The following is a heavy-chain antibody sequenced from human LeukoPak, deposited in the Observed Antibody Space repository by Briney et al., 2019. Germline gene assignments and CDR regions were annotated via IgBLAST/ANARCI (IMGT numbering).Heavy chain of an antibody. J-gene: IGHJ3*02. D-gene: IGHD3-22*01. CDR2: ISSSGSTI. Sequence: GGSLRLSCAASGLSFSNYVMNWVRQAPGKGLEWVSYISSSGSTIYYADSVKGRFTISRDNAKNSLYLQMNSLRAEDTAVYSCARDHYYDSSGYTPAGDAFDIWGQGTMVIVSS. V-gene: IGHV3-48*04. CDR3: ARDHYYDSSGYTPAGDAFDI. CDR1: GLSFSNYV.